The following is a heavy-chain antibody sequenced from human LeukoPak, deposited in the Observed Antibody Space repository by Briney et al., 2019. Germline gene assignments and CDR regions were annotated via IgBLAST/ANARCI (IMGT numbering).Heavy chain of an antibody. CDR3: ERALSELDCSGGSCYLRAVWFDP. V-gene: IGHV4-59*01. D-gene: IGHD2-15*01. J-gene: IGHJ5*02. Sequence: SETLSLTCTVSGGSISSYYWSWIRQPPGKGLEWIGYIYYSGSTNYNPSLKSRVTISVDTSKNQFSLKLSSVTAADTAVYYCERALSELDCSGGSCYLRAVWFDPWGQGTLVTVSS. CDR2: IYYSGST. CDR1: GGSISSYY.